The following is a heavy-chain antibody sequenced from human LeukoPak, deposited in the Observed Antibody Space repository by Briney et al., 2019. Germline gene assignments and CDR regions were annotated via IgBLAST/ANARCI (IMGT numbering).Heavy chain of an antibody. J-gene: IGHJ3*01. V-gene: IGHV4-4*09. Sequence: SETLSLTCTVSGGSISSYSWSWIRQPPGKGLEWIGWIYTTGRPNYNPSLKSRATISIDTSKNQFSLKLSSVTAADTAVYFCVRNYYGPESRDAFDVWGQGTMVTVSS. CDR3: VRNYYGPESRDAFDV. CDR1: GGSISSYS. D-gene: IGHD3-10*01. CDR2: IYTTGRP.